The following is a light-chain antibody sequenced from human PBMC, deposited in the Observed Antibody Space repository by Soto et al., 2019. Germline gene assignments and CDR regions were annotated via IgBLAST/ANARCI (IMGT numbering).Light chain of an antibody. Sequence: EIVMTQSPATLSVSPGERATLSCRASQSVSSNLAWHQQKPGQAPRLLIYGASTMATGIPARFSGSGSGTEFTLTISSLQSEDFAVYYWQQYNNWPPLTFGGGTKVEIK. CDR1: QSVSSN. V-gene: IGKV3-15*01. J-gene: IGKJ4*01. CDR2: GAS. CDR3: QQYNNWPPLT.